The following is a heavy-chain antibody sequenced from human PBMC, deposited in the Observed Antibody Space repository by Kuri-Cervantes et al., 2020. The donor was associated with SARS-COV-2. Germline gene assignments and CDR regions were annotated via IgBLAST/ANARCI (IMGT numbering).Heavy chain of an antibody. CDR2: INWNGDST. CDR1: GFNFDDYA. D-gene: IGHD3-22*01. CDR3: ARVLTPLLKYYYDSSGYFDY. Sequence: GESLKISCAASGFNFDDYAVSWVRQVPGKGLEWVSTINWNGDSTSYADSVKGRFTISRDNAENSLYLQMNSLRAEDTALYYCARVLTPLLKYYYDSSGYFDYWGQGTLVTVSS. V-gene: IGHV3-20*04. J-gene: IGHJ4*02.